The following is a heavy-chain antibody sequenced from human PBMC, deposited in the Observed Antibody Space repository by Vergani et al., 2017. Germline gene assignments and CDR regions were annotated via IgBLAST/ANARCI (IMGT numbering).Heavy chain of an antibody. J-gene: IGHJ4*02. CDR2: ISLSGNTI. V-gene: IGHV3-48*03. D-gene: IGHD1-1*01. CDR1: GFTFSSYE. Sequence: EVRLLESGGGLVQPGGSLRLSCAVSGFTFSSYEMNWVRQAPGKGLEWVSYISLSGNTIYYADSVKGRFTISRDNAKNSLYLQMNSLRAEDTAVYYCARSWNHFDYWGQGTLVTVSS. CDR3: ARSWNHFDY.